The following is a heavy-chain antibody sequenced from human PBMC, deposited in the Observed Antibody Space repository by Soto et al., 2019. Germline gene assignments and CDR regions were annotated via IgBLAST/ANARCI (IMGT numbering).Heavy chain of an antibody. CDR2: MNQDGSQI. J-gene: IGHJ4*02. CDR3: ARDRGPNTPDY. D-gene: IGHD2-2*02. V-gene: IGHV3-7*01. CDR1: GFTISNYW. Sequence: EVQVVESEGGLVQPGGSLRLSCAVSGFTISNYWMTWVRQAPGKGLEWVAYMNQDGSQIYYVDSLRGRFTISRDNAKNSLYLQMNSLRVDDTAVCYCARDRGPNTPDYWGQGTLFTVSS.